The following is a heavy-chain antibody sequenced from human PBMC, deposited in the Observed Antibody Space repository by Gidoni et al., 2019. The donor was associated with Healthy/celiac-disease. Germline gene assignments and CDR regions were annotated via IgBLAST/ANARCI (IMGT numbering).Heavy chain of an antibody. J-gene: IGHJ6*03. V-gene: IGHV1-69*01. D-gene: IGHD2-15*01. CDR2: ITPIFGTA. CDR1: GGTFCSSA. CDR3: ARNQCSGGSCYFQHYMDV. Sequence: QVQLVQSVAEVKKPVSSVKVSCTASGGTFCSSAISWVRQAPGQGLEWMGGITPIFGTANYGQKFQGRVTITADESTSTAYMELSSMRSEDTAAYYCARNQCSGGSCYFQHYMDVWGKGTTVTVSS.